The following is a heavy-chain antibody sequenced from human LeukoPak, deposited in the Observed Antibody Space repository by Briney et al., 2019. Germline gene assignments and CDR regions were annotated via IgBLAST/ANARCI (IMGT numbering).Heavy chain of an antibody. Sequence: ASVKVSCKASGYSFMSYGISWVRQAPGQGLEWMGIINPSGGSTSYAQKFQGRVTMTRDTSTSTVYMELSSLRSEDTAVYYCAREGAETNAFDIWGQGTMVTVSS. J-gene: IGHJ3*02. CDR2: INPSGGST. V-gene: IGHV1-46*01. D-gene: IGHD1-26*01. CDR3: AREGAETNAFDI. CDR1: GYSFMSYG.